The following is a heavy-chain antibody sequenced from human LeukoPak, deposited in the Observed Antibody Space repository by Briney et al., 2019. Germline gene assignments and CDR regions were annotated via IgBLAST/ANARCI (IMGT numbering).Heavy chain of an antibody. V-gene: IGHV3-7*05. D-gene: IGHD5-18*01. CDR3: ARLKLQSPAMVTAFDI. CDR2: IKQDGSEK. J-gene: IGHJ3*02. Sequence: GGSLRLSCAASGFTFSNYWMIWVRQAPGKGLEWVGNIKQDGSEKRYADSVRGRFSISRDNAQTSLYLQMNSLRAEDTAVYYCARLKLQSPAMVTAFDIWGQGTMVTVSS. CDR1: GFTFSNYW.